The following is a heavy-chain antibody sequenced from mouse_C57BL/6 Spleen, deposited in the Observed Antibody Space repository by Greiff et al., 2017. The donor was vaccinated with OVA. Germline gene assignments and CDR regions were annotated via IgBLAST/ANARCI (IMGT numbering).Heavy chain of an antibody. J-gene: IGHJ3*01. D-gene: IGHD6-1*01. CDR3: TRSSGGTPWFAY. V-gene: IGHV1-15*01. Sequence: VQLKESGAELVRPGASVTLSCKASGYTFTDYEMHWVKQTPVHGLEWIGAIDPETGGTAYNQKFKGKAILTADKSSSTAYMELRSLTSEDSAVYYCTRSSGGTPWFAYWGQGTLVTVSA. CDR2: IDPETGGT. CDR1: GYTFTDYE.